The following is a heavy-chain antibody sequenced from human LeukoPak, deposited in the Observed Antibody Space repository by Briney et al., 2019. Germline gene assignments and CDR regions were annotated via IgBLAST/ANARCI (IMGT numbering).Heavy chain of an antibody. Sequence: GGSLRLSCAASGFTFSSYEMNWVRQAPGEGLEWVSYISSSGSTIYYADSVKGRFTISRDNAKNSLYLQMNSLRAEDTAVYYCARGATDSEEWELPDGDYWGQGTLVTVSS. CDR3: ARGATDSEEWELPDGDY. CDR2: ISSSGSTI. CDR1: GFTFSSYE. J-gene: IGHJ4*02. V-gene: IGHV3-48*03. D-gene: IGHD1-26*01.